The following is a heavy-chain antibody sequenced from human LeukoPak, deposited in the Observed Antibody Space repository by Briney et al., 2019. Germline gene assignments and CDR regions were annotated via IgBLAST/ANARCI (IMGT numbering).Heavy chain of an antibody. CDR1: GYTFTSYD. Sequence: RASVTVSCKASGYTFTSYDINWVRQAPGQGLEWMGWMNHNSGNTDYAQKFQGRVTMTRNTSISTAYMELSSLRSEDTAVYYCARARVYDRGFDTWGQGNLVTVSS. V-gene: IGHV1-8*01. J-gene: IGHJ5*02. CDR2: MNHNSGNT. CDR3: ARARVYDRGFDT. D-gene: IGHD3-9*01.